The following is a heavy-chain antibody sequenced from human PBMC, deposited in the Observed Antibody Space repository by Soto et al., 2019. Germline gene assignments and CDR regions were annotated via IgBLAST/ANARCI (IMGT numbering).Heavy chain of an antibody. CDR2: INAGNGNT. D-gene: IGHD1-7*01. V-gene: IGHV1-3*01. CDR3: ARGGKWYNWNYYDPRGPYYMDV. Sequence: GASVKVSCTASGYTFTSYAMHWVRQAPGQRLEWMGWINAGNGNTKYSQKFQGRVTITRDTSASTAYMELSSLRSEDTAVYYCARGGKWYNWNYYDPRGPYYMDVWGKGTTVTVSS. CDR1: GYTFTSYA. J-gene: IGHJ6*03.